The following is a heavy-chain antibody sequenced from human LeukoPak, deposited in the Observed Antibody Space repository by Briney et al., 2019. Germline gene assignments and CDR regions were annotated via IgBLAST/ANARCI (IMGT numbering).Heavy chain of an antibody. CDR2: ISSSSSYI. Sequence: GGSLRLSCAASGLPISSYTMSWVRRAPGRGLEWVSSISSSSSYIYYADSVKGRFTISRDNAKNSLYLQMNSLRAEDTAVYYCAELGITMIGGVWGKGTTVTISS. CDR3: AELGITMIGGV. CDR1: GLPISSYT. D-gene: IGHD3-10*02. J-gene: IGHJ6*04. V-gene: IGHV3-21*01.